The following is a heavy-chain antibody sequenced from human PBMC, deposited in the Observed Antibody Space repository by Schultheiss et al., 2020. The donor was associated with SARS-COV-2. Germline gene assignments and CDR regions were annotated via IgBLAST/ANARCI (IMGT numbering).Heavy chain of an antibody. V-gene: IGHV3-23*01. J-gene: IGHJ4*02. CDR2: ISGSGGST. CDR3: ARLLYSSGWVDY. D-gene: IGHD6-19*01. Sequence: GGSLRLSCSASGFTFSSYAMSWVRQAPGKGLEWVSAISGSGGSTYYADSVKGRFTISRDNSKNTLYLQMNSLRAEDTAVYYCARLLYSSGWVDYWGQGTLVTVSS. CDR1: GFTFSSYA.